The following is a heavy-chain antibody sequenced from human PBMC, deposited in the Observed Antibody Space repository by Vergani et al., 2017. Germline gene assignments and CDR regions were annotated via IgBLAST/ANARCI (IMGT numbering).Heavy chain of an antibody. V-gene: IGHV4-39*01. Sequence: QVQLQESGPGLVKPSETLSLTCTVSGDSIISRSYYWGWIRQPPGKGLEWIGSIYNSGNGDSSSSLKSRVTISADTSKNQFSLRLTSVTAPDTAVYYCASGKYYSDSTSHFRGRYFDVWGRGTLVTVPS. CDR2: IYNSGNG. CDR3: ASGKYYSDSTSHFRGRYFDV. CDR1: GDSIISRSYY. J-gene: IGHJ2*01. D-gene: IGHD3-16*01.